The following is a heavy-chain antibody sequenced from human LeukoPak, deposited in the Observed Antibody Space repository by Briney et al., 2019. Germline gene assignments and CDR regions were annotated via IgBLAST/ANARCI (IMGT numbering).Heavy chain of an antibody. CDR1: GGSISSYY. CDR2: IYSSGST. V-gene: IGHV4-4*07. J-gene: IGHJ4*02. Sequence: SETLSLTCTVSGGSISSYYWSWIRQPAGKGLEWIGRIYSSGSTYYNPPLNSRVTMSVDTSNNQFSLRLNSVTAADTAVYYCARDAYYYDTAGYYLVDYWGQGTLVTVSS. CDR3: ARDAYYYDTAGYYLVDY. D-gene: IGHD3-22*01.